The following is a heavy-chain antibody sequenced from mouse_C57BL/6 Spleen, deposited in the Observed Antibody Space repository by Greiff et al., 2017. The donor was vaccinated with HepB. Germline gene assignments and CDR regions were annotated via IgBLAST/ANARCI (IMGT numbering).Heavy chain of an antibody. J-gene: IGHJ4*01. CDR3: ARYDYSNPWAMDY. CDR2: INPNYGTT. Sequence: EVQLQESGPELVKPGASVKISCKASGYSFTDYNMNWVKQSNGKSLEWIGVINPNYGTTSYNQKFKGKATLTVDQSSSTAYMQLNSLTSEDSAVYDCARYDYSNPWAMDYWGQGTSVTVSS. CDR1: GYSFTDYN. V-gene: IGHV1-39*01. D-gene: IGHD2-5*01.